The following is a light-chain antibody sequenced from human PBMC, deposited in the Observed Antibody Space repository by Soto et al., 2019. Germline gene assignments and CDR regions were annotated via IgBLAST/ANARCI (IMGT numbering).Light chain of an antibody. Sequence: EIVLTQSPATLSLSPGERATLSCRASQSVTNSLGWYQQKPGQAPRLLIYDTSTRATGIPPRFSGGGSGTEFTLTISSLEPEDLAVYYCQQLTRNTFGQGTKLEIK. CDR2: DTS. V-gene: IGKV3-11*01. CDR3: QQLTRNT. CDR1: QSVTNS. J-gene: IGKJ2*01.